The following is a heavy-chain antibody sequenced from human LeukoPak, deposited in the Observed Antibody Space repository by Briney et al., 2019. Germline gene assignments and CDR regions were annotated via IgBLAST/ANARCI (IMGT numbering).Heavy chain of an antibody. D-gene: IGHD1-1*01. CDR1: GGSISSYY. CDR3: ARSFTGYLDCFDP. J-gene: IGHJ5*02. V-gene: IGHV4-4*07. CDR2: IYSSGST. Sequence: SETLSLTCTVSGGSISSYYWSWIRQLAGKGLEWIGRIYSSGSTNYNPSLKSRVTMSVDTSKNQFSLKLSSVTAADTAVYYCARSFTGYLDCFDPWGQGTLVTVSS.